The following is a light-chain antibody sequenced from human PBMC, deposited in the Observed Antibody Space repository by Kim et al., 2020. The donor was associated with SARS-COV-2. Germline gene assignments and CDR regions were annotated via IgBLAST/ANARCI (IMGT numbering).Light chain of an antibody. CDR2: EVS. V-gene: IGLV2-23*02. J-gene: IGLJ2*01. CDR1: SSDVGSYNL. CDR3: CSYAGSSTTV. Sequence: QSALTQPASVSGSPGQSITISCTGTSSDVGSYNLVSWYQQHPGKAPKLMIYEVSKRPAGVSDRFSGSKSANTASLTISGRQAEDEADYYCCSYAGSSTTVFGGGTQLTVL.